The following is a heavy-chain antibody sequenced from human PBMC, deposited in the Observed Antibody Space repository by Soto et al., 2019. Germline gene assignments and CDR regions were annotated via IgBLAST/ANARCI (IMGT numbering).Heavy chain of an antibody. CDR1: GYTFIGFY. J-gene: IGHJ4*02. D-gene: IGHD4-17*01. CDR3: ASGGSTVTREFDY. CDR2: SNPKSGDT. V-gene: IGHV1-2*04. Sequence: QVQLVQSGAEVKKPGSSVKVSCKASGYTFIGFYMHWVRQAPGQGLEWMGWSNPKSGDTEYAQNFQGWVTMTRDTSISTAYMEVSRLKSDDTAVYYCASGGSTVTREFDYWGQGTLVSVSS.